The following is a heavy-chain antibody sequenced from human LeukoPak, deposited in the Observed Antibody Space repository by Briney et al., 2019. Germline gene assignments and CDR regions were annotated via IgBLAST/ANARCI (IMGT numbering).Heavy chain of an antibody. Sequence: SETLSLTCAVYGGSFSGYYWSWIRQPPGRGLEWIGEINHSGSTNYNPSLKSRVTISVDTSKNQFSLKLSSVTAADTAVYYCARAINYSSSSGVDYWGQGTLVTVSS. CDR1: GGSFSGYY. CDR2: INHSGST. CDR3: ARAINYSSSSGVDY. V-gene: IGHV4-34*01. D-gene: IGHD6-6*01. J-gene: IGHJ4*02.